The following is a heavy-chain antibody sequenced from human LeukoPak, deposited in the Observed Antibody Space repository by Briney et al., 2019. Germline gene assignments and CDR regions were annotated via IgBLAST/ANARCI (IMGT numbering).Heavy chain of an antibody. CDR1: GGSISSYY. Sequence: SETLSLTCTVSGGSISSYYWSWIRQPPGKGLEWIGYIYYSGSTSYNPSLKSRVTISVDTSKNQFSLKLSSVTAADTAVYYCARGRSNYYGMDVWGQGTTVTVSS. V-gene: IGHV4-59*01. D-gene: IGHD1-26*01. J-gene: IGHJ6*02. CDR2: IYYSGST. CDR3: ARGRSNYYGMDV.